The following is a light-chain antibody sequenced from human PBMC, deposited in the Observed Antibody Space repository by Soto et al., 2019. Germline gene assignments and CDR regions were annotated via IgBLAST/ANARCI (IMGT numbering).Light chain of an antibody. J-gene: IGLJ2*01. CDR2: EVI. Sequence: QSALTQPASVSGSPGQSITISCTGTSSDVAAYNFVSWYQQHLGEVPKLMIYEVIKRPSGISDRFSGSKSGNTASLTISGLQAEDEADYYCSAYTHSNTVIFGGGTKLTVL. CDR3: SAYTHSNTVI. CDR1: SSDVAAYNF. V-gene: IGLV2-14*03.